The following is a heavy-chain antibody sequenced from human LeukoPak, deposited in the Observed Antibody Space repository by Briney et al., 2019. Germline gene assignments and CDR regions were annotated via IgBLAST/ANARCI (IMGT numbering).Heavy chain of an antibody. CDR2: INPNSGGT. Sequence: ASVKVSCKASGYTFTSYYMHWVRQAPGQGLEWMGWINPNSGGTNYAQKFQGRVTMTRDTSISTAYMELSRLRSDDTAVYYCARDRRITMIVPPVGVQDWGQGTLVTVSS. J-gene: IGHJ1*01. V-gene: IGHV1-2*02. CDR3: ARDRRITMIVPPVGVQD. CDR1: GYTFTSYY. D-gene: IGHD3-22*01.